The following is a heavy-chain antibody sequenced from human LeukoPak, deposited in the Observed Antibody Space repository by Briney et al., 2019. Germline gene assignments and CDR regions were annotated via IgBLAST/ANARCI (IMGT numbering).Heavy chain of an antibody. CDR2: IKSNCDGGTT. D-gene: IGHD3-10*01. J-gene: IGHJ4*02. V-gene: IGHV3-15*01. CDR1: GFTFSGAW. CDR3: VTVQFARTMSFDY. Sequence: PGGSLRLSCAASGFTFSGAWMSWVRQAPGKGLEWVGRIKSNCDGGTTDYAAPVKGRFSVSRDDSKNTLVLQMNSLKTEDTAVYYCVTVQFARTMSFDYWGQGTLVTVSS.